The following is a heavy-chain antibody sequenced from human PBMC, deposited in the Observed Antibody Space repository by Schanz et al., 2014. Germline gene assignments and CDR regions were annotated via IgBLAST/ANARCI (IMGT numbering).Heavy chain of an antibody. V-gene: IGHV4-59*01. CDR1: SGSISSYY. D-gene: IGHD6-13*01. CDR3: ARVGQGAVATGSNTFYYYVMDV. CDR2: IYSSGTT. Sequence: QVQLQESGPGLVKPSETLSLTCAVSSGSISSYYWSWIRQPPGKALEWIGYIYSSGTTNYNPSLKSPVTISIDASKNQFSLKLTSVTAADTGVYYCARVGQGAVATGSNTFYYYVMDVWGQGTTVTVSS. J-gene: IGHJ6*02.